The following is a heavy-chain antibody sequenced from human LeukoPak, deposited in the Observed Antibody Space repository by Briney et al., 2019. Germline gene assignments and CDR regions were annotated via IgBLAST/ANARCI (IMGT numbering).Heavy chain of an antibody. CDR2: IDYTGSYI. D-gene: IGHD1/OR15-1a*01. V-gene: IGHV3-21*01. CDR1: GFTFTSYS. J-gene: IGHJ4*02. Sequence: PGGSLRLSCVASGFTFTSYSMNWARQAPGRGLEWVSSIDYTGSYIYYADSLRGRFTISRDNAQNSLYLQLDGLRAEDTAVYYCARGGTADPFDYWGQGTLVTVSS. CDR3: ARGGTADPFDY.